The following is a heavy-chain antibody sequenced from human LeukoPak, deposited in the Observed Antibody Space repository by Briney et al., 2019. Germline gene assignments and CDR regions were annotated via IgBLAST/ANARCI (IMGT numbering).Heavy chain of an antibody. V-gene: IGHV3-48*04. CDR2: ISSSGSTI. CDR3: ARSAGTWFDP. Sequence: PGGSLRLSCAASGFTFSSYNMNWVRQAPGKGLEWVSYISSSGSTIYYADSVKGRFTISRENAKNSLYLQMNSLRVEDTAVYYCARSAGTWFDPWGQGTLVTVSS. D-gene: IGHD1-1*01. J-gene: IGHJ5*02. CDR1: GFTFSSYN.